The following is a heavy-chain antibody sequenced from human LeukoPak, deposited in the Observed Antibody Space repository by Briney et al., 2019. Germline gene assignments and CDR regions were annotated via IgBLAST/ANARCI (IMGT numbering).Heavy chain of an antibody. J-gene: IGHJ4*02. D-gene: IGHD3-10*01. V-gene: IGHV4-59*12. Sequence: SETLSLTCTVSGGSISSYYWSWIRQPPGKGLEWIGYIYYSGSTNYNPSLKSRVTMSTDTSKKQFSLTLRSLIVADTAVYYCTRGPRMVQGVITTFDYWGQGTLVTVSS. CDR2: IYYSGST. CDR1: GGSISSYY. CDR3: TRGPRMVQGVITTFDY.